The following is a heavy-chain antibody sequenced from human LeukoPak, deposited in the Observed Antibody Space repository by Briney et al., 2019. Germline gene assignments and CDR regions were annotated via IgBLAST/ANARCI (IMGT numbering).Heavy chain of an antibody. D-gene: IGHD6-19*01. Sequence: KSGGSLRLSCAASGFTFSSYSMNWVRQAPGKGLEWVSSISSSSSYIYYADSVKGRFTISRDNAKNSLYLQMNSLRAEDTAVYYCAREQWLVFHYFDYWGQGTLVTVSS. J-gene: IGHJ4*02. V-gene: IGHV3-21*01. CDR3: AREQWLVFHYFDY. CDR2: ISSSSSYI. CDR1: GFTFSSYS.